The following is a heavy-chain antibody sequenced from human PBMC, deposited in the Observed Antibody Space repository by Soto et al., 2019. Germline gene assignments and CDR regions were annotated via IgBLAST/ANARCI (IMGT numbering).Heavy chain of an antibody. Sequence: SVNVSCKASGGTFSSYTISWVRQAPGQGLEWMGRIIPILGIANYAQKFQGRVTITADKSTSTAYMELSSLRSEDTAVYYCARGVVPAANDYWGQGTLVTVSS. J-gene: IGHJ4*02. V-gene: IGHV1-69*02. CDR3: ARGVVPAANDY. CDR2: IIPILGIA. D-gene: IGHD2-2*01. CDR1: GGTFSSYT.